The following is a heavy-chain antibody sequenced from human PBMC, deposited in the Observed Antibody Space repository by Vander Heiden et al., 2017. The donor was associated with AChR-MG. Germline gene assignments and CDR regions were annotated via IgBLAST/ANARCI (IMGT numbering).Heavy chain of an antibody. Sequence: QVQLVQSGAEVKTPAASVKVSCKASGYTSTSYAINWVRQATGQGFEWMGWMNPNSGNTGYAQKFQGRVTMTRNTSISTAYMELSSLRSEDTAVYYCAGRGNSGQDAFDIWGQGTMVTVSS. CDR2: MNPNSGNT. D-gene: IGHD5-12*01. J-gene: IGHJ3*02. CDR1: GYTSTSYA. V-gene: IGHV1-8*01. CDR3: AGRGNSGQDAFDI.